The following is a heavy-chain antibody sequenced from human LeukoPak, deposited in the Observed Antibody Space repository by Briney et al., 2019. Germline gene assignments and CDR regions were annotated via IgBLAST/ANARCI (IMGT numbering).Heavy chain of an antibody. J-gene: IGHJ4*02. D-gene: IGHD3-22*01. CDR3: RFYTSGSDY. V-gene: IGHV3-23*01. CDR2: IRASDDTT. CDR1: RFSFISYA. Sequence: PGGSLRLSCKASRFSFISYAMSWVRQAPGKGLEWVSGIRASDDTTYYVDSVKGRFTVSRDNSKNTLYLQMNSLRVEDTAVYYCRFYTSGSDYWGQGTLVTVSS.